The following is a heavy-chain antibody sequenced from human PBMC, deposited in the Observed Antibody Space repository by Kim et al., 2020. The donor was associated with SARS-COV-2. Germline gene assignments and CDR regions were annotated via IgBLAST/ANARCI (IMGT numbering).Heavy chain of an antibody. CDR3: ARQRKGYCSGGSCPAGNWFDP. D-gene: IGHD2-15*01. V-gene: IGHV4-39*01. J-gene: IGHJ5*02. CDR1: GGSISSSSYY. Sequence: SETLSLTCTVSGGSISSSSYYWGWIRQPPGKGLEWIGSIYYSGSTYYNPSLKSRVTISVDTSKNQFSLKLSSVTAADTAVYYCARQRKGYCSGGSCPAGNWFDPWGQGTLVTVSS. CDR2: IYYSGST.